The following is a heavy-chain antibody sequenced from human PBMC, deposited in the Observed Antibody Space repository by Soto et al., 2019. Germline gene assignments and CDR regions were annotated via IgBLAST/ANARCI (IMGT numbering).Heavy chain of an antibody. CDR3: ARASGYDFSSSTNFDY. D-gene: IGHD5-12*01. CDR2: INHSGST. CDR1: GGSFSGYY. V-gene: IGHV4-34*01. J-gene: IGHJ4*02. Sequence: SETLSLTCAVYGGSFSGYYWSWIRQTPGKGLEWIGEINHSGSTNYNPSLKSRVTISVDTSKNQFSLKLSSVTAADTAVYYCARASGYDFSSSTNFDYWGQGTLVTVSS.